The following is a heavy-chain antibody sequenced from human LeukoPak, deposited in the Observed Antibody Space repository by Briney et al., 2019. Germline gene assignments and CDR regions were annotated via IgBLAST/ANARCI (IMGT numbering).Heavy chain of an antibody. Sequence: ASVKVSCKVSGYTLTELSMHWVRQAPGKGLEWVGGFDPEDGETIYAQKFQGRVTMTEDTSTDTAYMELSSLRSEDTAVYYWGTRLEFGENCDYWGQGTVVTVSS. CDR2: FDPEDGET. D-gene: IGHD3-10*01. J-gene: IGHJ4*02. CDR1: GYTLTELS. V-gene: IGHV1-24*01. CDR3: GTRLEFGENCDY.